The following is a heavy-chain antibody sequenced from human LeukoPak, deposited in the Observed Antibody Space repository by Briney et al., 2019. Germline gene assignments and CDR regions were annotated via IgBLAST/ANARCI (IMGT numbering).Heavy chain of an antibody. Sequence: GGSLRLSCAASGFIFSSYGMHWVRQAPGKGLEWVAFIRYDGSIKYYADSVKGRFTISRDNSKNTLYLQMNSLRAEDTAVYYCAKYLSTRRDFDYWGQGTLVTVSS. J-gene: IGHJ4*02. CDR2: IRYDGSIK. CDR3: AKYLSTRRDFDY. CDR1: GFIFSSYG. D-gene: IGHD1-1*01. V-gene: IGHV3-30*02.